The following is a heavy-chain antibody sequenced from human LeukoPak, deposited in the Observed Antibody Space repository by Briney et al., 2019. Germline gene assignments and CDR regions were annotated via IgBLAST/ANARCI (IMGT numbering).Heavy chain of an antibody. V-gene: IGHV3-48*01. CDR1: RFTFSNYG. J-gene: IGHJ4*02. Sequence: GGSLRLSCAASRFTFSNYGVNWVRQAPGKGLEWVSYINSRSSTIYYADSVRGRFTISRDNAKNSLYLQMNSLKAEDTAFYYCAKDNRRHYTSGPNPDSLHWGQGALVTVSS. CDR2: INSRSSTI. D-gene: IGHD6-19*01. CDR3: AKDNRRHYTSGPNPDSLH.